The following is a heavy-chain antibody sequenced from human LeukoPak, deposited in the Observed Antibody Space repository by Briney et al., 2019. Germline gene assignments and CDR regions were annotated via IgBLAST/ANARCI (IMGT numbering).Heavy chain of an antibody. Sequence: GASLRLSCAVSGFTLINYAMSWVRQAPGKGLEWVSAVSDSGGNTYYADSVKGRFTISRDNSKNRLYLQMNSLRAEDTAVYYCASPKGGRYHEGFDYWGQGTLVTVSS. CDR1: GFTLINYA. V-gene: IGHV3-23*01. D-gene: IGHD1-26*01. CDR2: VSDSGGNT. CDR3: ASPKGGRYHEGFDY. J-gene: IGHJ4*02.